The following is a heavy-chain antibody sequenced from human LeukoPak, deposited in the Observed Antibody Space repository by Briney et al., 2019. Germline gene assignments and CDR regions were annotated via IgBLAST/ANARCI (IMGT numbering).Heavy chain of an antibody. Sequence: PGGSLRLSCAASGFTFSSYSMNWVRQAPGKGLEWVSYISSSSSTIYYADSVKGRFTISRDNAKNSLYLQMNSLRAEDTAVYYCARSAYLYGSDHYYAMDVWGQGTTVTVSS. V-gene: IGHV3-48*01. J-gene: IGHJ6*02. CDR3: ARSAYLYGSDHYYAMDV. CDR1: GFTFSSYS. D-gene: IGHD3-10*01. CDR2: ISSSSSTI.